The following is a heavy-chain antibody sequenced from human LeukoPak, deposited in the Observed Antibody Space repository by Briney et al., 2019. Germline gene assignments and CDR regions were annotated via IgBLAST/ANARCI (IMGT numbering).Heavy chain of an antibody. J-gene: IGHJ6*02. CDR2: ISGSGGST. CDR1: GFTFSSYA. V-gene: IGHV3-23*01. D-gene: IGHD3-10*01. Sequence: EGSLRLSCAASGFTFSSYAMIWVRQAPGKGLEWVSAISGSGGSTYYADSVKGRFTISRDNSKNTLYMQMNSLRAEDTAVYYCARGLGGFGGFYYYNMDVWGQGTTVTVSS. CDR3: ARGLGGFGGFYYYNMDV.